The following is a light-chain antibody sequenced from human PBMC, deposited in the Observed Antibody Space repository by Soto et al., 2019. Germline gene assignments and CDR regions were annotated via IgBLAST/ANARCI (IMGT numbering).Light chain of an antibody. J-gene: IGKJ4*01. CDR2: WAS. CDR1: QSVLYSSNNKNY. V-gene: IGKV4-1*01. CDR3: QQYYTNALT. Sequence: DIVMTQSPDSLAVSLGERATINCKSSQSVLYSSNNKNYLAWYQQKPGQPPKLLIYWASTRESGVPDRFSGSGSGTDLTLTISSQQAEDVAVYYCQQYYTNALTFGGGTKVGVK.